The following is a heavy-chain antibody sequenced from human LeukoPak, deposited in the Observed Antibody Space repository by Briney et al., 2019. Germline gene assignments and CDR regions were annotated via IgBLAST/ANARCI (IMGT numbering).Heavy chain of an antibody. J-gene: IGHJ3*02. CDR2: ISGSGGST. CDR3: AKADSDGGNSAAFAI. D-gene: IGHD4-23*01. CDR1: GFTFSSYA. V-gene: IGHV3-23*01. Sequence: GGSLRLSCAASGFTFSSYAMSWVRQAPGKGLEWVSGISGSGGSTYYAGSVRGRFTVSRDNSKNTLYLQMNSLRAEDTAVYYRAKADSDGGNSAAFAIWGQGTKVTASS.